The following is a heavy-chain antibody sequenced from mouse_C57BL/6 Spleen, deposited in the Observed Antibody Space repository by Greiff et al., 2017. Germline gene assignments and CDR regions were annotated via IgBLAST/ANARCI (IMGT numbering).Heavy chain of an antibody. CDR1: GYTFTDHT. D-gene: IGHD2-4*01. CDR2: IYPRDGST. V-gene: IGHV1-78*01. J-gene: IGHJ4*01. Sequence: QVQLQQSDAELVKPGASVKISCKVSGYTFTDHTIHWMKQRPEQGLEWIGYIYPRDGSTKYNEKFKGKATLTADKSSSTAYMQLNSLTSEDSAVYFCARRGYDYEGGYYAMDYWGQGTSVTVSS. CDR3: ARRGYDYEGGYYAMDY.